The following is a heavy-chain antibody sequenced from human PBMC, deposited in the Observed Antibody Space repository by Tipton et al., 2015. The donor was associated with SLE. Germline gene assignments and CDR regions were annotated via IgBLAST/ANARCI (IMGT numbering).Heavy chain of an antibody. CDR2: IWYDGINK. CDR1: GFIFSDYA. Sequence: SLRLSCAASGFIFSDYAMHWVRQAPGKGLEWVAVIWYDGINKYYADAVKGRLTISRDTSKNTLYLQMNSLRAEDTAVYYCAKDLWPGISAAADNWLDPWGQGTLVIVSS. J-gene: IGHJ5*02. CDR3: AKDLWPGISAAADNWLDP. V-gene: IGHV3-30*04. D-gene: IGHD6-13*01.